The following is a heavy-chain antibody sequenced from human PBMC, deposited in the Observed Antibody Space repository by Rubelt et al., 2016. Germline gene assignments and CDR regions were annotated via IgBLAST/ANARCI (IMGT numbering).Heavy chain of an antibody. CDR3: ARQGDHTNYHYLDY. Sequence: QLQLQESGPGLVKPSETLSLTCTVSGGSISSSNYYWAWIRQPPGKGLEWIGSVYYSGSTYYNPSLKSRVTMSVDTSKNPFSRRLSSVAAADTAVYYCARQGDHTNYHYLDYWGQGTLVTVSS. CDR2: VYYSGST. J-gene: IGHJ4*02. CDR1: GGSISSSNYY. D-gene: IGHD4/OR15-4a*01. V-gene: IGHV4-39*01.